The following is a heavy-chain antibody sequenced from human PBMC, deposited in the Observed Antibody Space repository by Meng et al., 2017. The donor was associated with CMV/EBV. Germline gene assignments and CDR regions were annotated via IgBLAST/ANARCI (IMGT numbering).Heavy chain of an antibody. V-gene: IGHV3-43D*03. CDR2: ISWDGGST. J-gene: IGHJ4*02. CDR1: GFTFDDYA. CDR3: AKDIAPWARGIDY. Sequence: GGSLRLSCAAFGFTFDDYAMHWVRQAPGKGLEWVSLISWDGGSTYYADSVKGRFTISRDNSKNSLYLQTNSLRAEDTALYYCAKDIAPWARGIDYWGQGTLVTVSS. D-gene: IGHD3-10*01.